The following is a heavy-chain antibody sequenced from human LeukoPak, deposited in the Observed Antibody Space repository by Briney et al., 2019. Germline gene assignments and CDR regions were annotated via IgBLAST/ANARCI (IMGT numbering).Heavy chain of an antibody. Sequence: PGGSLRLSCAASGFTFSSYSMNWVRQAPGKGLEWVSSISSSSSHIYYADSVKGRFTISRDNSKNTLYVQMNSLRTEDTAVYYCARDRADWDLDYWGQGTLVTVSS. CDR3: ARDRADWDLDY. J-gene: IGHJ4*02. CDR1: GFTFSSYS. D-gene: IGHD3/OR15-3a*01. CDR2: ISSSSSHI. V-gene: IGHV3-21*01.